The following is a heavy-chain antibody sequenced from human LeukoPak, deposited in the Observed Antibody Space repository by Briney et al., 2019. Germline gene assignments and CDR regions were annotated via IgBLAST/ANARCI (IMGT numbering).Heavy chain of an antibody. Sequence: GGSLRLSCAASGFTFSSYAMSWVRQAPGKGLEWVSAISGSGGSTYYADSVKGRFTISRDNAKNSLYLQMNSLRAEDTAVYYCARDFKVTKIVTEAFDIWGQGTMVTVSS. CDR3: ARDFKVTKIVTEAFDI. D-gene: IGHD2-21*02. CDR2: ISGSGGST. J-gene: IGHJ3*02. CDR1: GFTFSSYA. V-gene: IGHV3-23*01.